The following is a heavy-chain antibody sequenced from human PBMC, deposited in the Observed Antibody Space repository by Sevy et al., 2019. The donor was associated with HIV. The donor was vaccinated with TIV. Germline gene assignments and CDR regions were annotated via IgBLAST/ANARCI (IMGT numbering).Heavy chain of an antibody. CDR2: ISYDGSNK. CDR1: GFTFSSYG. V-gene: IGHV3-30*18. CDR3: AKDHADYYDSSGPLDY. D-gene: IGHD3-22*01. J-gene: IGHJ4*02. Sequence: GGSLRLSCAASGFTFSSYGMHWVRQAPGKGLEWVAVISYDGSNKYYADSVKGRFTISRDNSKNTLYLQMNSLRAEDTAVYYCAKDHADYYDSSGPLDYWGQGTLVTVSS.